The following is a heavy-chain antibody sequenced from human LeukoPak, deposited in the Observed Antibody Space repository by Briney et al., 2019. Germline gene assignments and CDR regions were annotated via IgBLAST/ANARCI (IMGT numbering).Heavy chain of an antibody. CDR3: SRGNTDHGRPSNGMDV. CDR1: GFTVPSAY. J-gene: IGHJ6*02. Sequence: GRSLRLSRASSGFTVPSAYMIWARHASGRGLEGGSGMYMGSSINDKYSVKCRCTISRDNSKNTLILQTSIRRVEDAAVDYCSRGNTDHGRPSNGMDVWGQGTTVTVSS. V-gene: IGHV3-66*02. D-gene: IGHD4-17*01. CDR2: MYMGSSI.